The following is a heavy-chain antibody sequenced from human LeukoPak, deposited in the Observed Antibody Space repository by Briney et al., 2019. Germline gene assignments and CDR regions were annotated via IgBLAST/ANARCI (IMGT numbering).Heavy chain of an antibody. CDR3: AKVLPVPIFGVVDTLSGFDY. Sequence: PGGSLRLSCAASGFTFSMYAMSWVRQAPGKGLEWVSTISDSGSTTDYADSVKGRVTISRDNSKNTLYLQMNSLRAEDTAVYYCAKVLPVPIFGVVDTLSGFDYWGQGTLVTVSS. J-gene: IGHJ4*02. D-gene: IGHD3-3*01. V-gene: IGHV3-23*01. CDR2: ISDSGSTT. CDR1: GFTFSMYA.